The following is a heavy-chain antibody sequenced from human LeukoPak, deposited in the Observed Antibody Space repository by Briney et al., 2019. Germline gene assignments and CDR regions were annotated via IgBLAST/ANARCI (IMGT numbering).Heavy chain of an antibody. CDR1: GGSFSGYY. Sequence: SETLSLTCAVYGGSFSGYYWSWIRQPPGKGLEWIGEINHSGSTNYNPSLKSRVTISVDTSKNQFSLKLSSVTAADTAVYYCARVDRANYYDYAWYFDLWGRGTLVTVSS. D-gene: IGHD3-22*01. CDR3: ARVDRANYYDYAWYFDL. CDR2: INHSGST. V-gene: IGHV4-34*01. J-gene: IGHJ2*01.